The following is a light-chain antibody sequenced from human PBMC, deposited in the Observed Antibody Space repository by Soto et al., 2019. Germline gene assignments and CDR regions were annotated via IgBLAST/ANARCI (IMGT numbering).Light chain of an antibody. V-gene: IGKV1-5*01. J-gene: IGKJ1*01. CDR2: GAS. Sequence: DIQLTQSPPTLSASVGDRVTITCRASQSIRYYLAWYQQMPGKAPKLLIYGASSLQSVVSSRFSGSGSGTEFTLTISSLQPDDFATYFCQHHNSYSQTFGQGTKVDIK. CDR3: QHHNSYSQT. CDR1: QSIRYY.